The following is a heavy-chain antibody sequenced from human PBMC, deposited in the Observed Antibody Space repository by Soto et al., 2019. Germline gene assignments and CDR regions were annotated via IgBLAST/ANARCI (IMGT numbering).Heavy chain of an antibody. Sequence: PGGSLRLSCAASGFTFSSYWMHWVRQAPGKGLVWVSRINSDGSSTSYADSVKGRFTISRDNAKNTLYLQMNSLRAEDTAVYYCAREDFDYDFWSGSTLNWFDPRGQRTLVTVSS. V-gene: IGHV3-74*01. D-gene: IGHD3-3*01. J-gene: IGHJ5*02. CDR1: GFTFSSYW. CDR3: AREDFDYDFWSGSTLNWFDP. CDR2: INSDGSST.